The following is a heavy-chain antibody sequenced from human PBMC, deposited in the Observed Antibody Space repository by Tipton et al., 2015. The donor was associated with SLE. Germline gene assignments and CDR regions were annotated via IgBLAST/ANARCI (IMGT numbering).Heavy chain of an antibody. Sequence: SLRLSCAASGFTFSTYWMHWFRQVPGKGLEWVSRIDHDGSGTSYADSVEDRFTISRVNTKKTLYLQMNSLRAEVTAVYYCARAVADWGWLVVYWGRGTQVTVSS. J-gene: IGHJ4*02. CDR1: GFTFSTYW. D-gene: IGHD6-19*01. CDR2: IDHDGSGT. CDR3: ARAVADWGWLVVY. V-gene: IGHV3-74*01.